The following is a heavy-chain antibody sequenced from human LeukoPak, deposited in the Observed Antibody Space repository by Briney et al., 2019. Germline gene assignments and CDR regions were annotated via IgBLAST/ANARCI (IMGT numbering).Heavy chain of an antibody. Sequence: QSGGSLGLSCAASGFTFDDYAMHWVRQAPGKGLEWVSLISGDGGSTYYADSVKGRFTISRDNSKNSLYLQMNSLRTEDTALYYCAKSKDQLLFHSAFDIWGQGTMVTVSS. V-gene: IGHV3-43*02. D-gene: IGHD2-2*01. J-gene: IGHJ3*02. CDR2: ISGDGGST. CDR3: AKSKDQLLFHSAFDI. CDR1: GFTFDDYA.